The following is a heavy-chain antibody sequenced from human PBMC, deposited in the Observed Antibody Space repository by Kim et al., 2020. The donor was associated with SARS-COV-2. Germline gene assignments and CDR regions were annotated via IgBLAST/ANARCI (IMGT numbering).Heavy chain of an antibody. J-gene: IGHJ4*02. Sequence: SETLSLTCTVSGGSVSSGSYYWSWIRQPPGKGLEWIGYIYYSGSTNYNPSLKSRVTISVDTSKNQFSLKLSSVTAADTAVYYCARDLSGSYYEGVDHYFDYWGQGTLVTVSS. D-gene: IGHD1-26*01. CDR1: GGSVSSGSYY. V-gene: IGHV4-61*01. CDR3: ARDLSGSYYEGVDHYFDY. CDR2: IYYSGST.